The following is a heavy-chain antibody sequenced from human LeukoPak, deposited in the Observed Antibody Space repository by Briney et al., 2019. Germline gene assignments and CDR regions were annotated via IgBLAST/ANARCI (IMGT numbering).Heavy chain of an antibody. CDR3: ARDCSGGSCYYSDY. CDR2: IYTGGST. J-gene: IGHJ4*02. CDR1: GGSISSYY. D-gene: IGHD2-15*01. Sequence: PSETLSLTCTVSGGSISSYYWSWIRQPAGKGLEWIGRIYTGGSTNYNPSLKSRVTMSVDTSKNQFSLKLSSVTAADTAVYYCARDCSGGSCYYSDYWGQGTLVTVSS. V-gene: IGHV4-4*07.